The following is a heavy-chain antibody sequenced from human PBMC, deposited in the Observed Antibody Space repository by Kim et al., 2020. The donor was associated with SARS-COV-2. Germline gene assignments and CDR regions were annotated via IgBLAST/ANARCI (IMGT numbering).Heavy chain of an antibody. CDR1: GFTFSSYA. Sequence: GGSLRLSCAASGFTFSSYAMHWVRQAPGKGLEWVAVISYDGSNKYYADSVKGRFTISRDNSKNTLYLQMNSLRAEDTAVYYCARDRKSSWTTVTTSEGGYYYYYYGMDVWGQGTTVTVSS. V-gene: IGHV3-30-3*01. CDR3: ARDRKSSWTTVTTSEGGYYYYYYGMDV. D-gene: IGHD4-4*01. J-gene: IGHJ6*02. CDR2: ISYDGSNK.